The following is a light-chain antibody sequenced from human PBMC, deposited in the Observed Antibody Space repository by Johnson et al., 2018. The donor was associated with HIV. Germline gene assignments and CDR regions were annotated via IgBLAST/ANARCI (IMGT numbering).Light chain of an antibody. V-gene: IGLV1-51*01. CDR1: SSNIGRNY. CDR3: GTWDSGLSAGGV. Sequence: HSVLTQPPSVSAAPGQKVTISCSGSSSNIGRNYVSWYQQLPGTAPKLLIFDNNKRPSGIPDRFSGSKSGTSATLGITGLQTGDEADYYCGTWDSGLSAGGVFGTGTKVTVL. J-gene: IGLJ1*01. CDR2: DNN.